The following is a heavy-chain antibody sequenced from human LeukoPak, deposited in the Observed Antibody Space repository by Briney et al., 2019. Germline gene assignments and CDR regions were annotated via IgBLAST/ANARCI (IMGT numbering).Heavy chain of an antibody. V-gene: IGHV3-23*01. CDR3: AKCPQLWPYYFDY. CDR2: ISGSGGSI. CDR1: GFTFSSYA. J-gene: IGHJ4*02. D-gene: IGHD5-18*01. Sequence: PGGSLRLSCAASGFTFSSYAMSWVRQAPGKGLEWVSAISGSGGSIYYADSVKGRFIISRDNSKNTLYLQMNSLRAEDTAVYYCAKCPQLWPYYFDYWGQGTLVTVSS.